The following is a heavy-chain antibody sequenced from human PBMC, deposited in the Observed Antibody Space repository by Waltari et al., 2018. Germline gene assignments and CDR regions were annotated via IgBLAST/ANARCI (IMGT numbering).Heavy chain of an antibody. CDR2: INPNSVGT. CDR3: ARQALGGVDDY. J-gene: IGHJ4*02. Sequence: QVQLVQSGAEVKKPGASVKVSCKASGYTFTGYYMHWVRQAPGQGLEWMGRINPNSVGTNYAQKCQGRVTMTRYTSISTAYMELSRLRSDDTAVYYCARQALGGVDDYWGQGTLVTVSS. CDR1: GYTFTGYY. V-gene: IGHV1-2*06. D-gene: IGHD3-16*01.